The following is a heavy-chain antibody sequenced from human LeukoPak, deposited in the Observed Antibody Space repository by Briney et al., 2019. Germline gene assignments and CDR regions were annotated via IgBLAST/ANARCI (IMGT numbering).Heavy chain of an antibody. CDR2: IRYDGSNT. V-gene: IGHV3-30*02. D-gene: IGHD2-2*01. J-gene: IGHJ6*03. Sequence: GGSLRLSCAASEFTFSSYGMHWVRQAPGKGLEWVAFIRYDGSNTYYGDSVKGRFTISKDNSKNMLYLQMNSLTDEDTAVYYCAKAGVVPAAVNNYYMDVWGKGTTVTISS. CDR3: AKAGVVPAAVNNYYMDV. CDR1: EFTFSSYG.